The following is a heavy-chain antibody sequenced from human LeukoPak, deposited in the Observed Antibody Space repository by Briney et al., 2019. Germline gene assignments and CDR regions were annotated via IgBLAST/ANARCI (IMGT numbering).Heavy chain of an antibody. CDR2: ISSSSSYI. V-gene: IGHV3-21*01. Sequence: GGSLRLSCAASGFTFSSYSMNWVRQAPGKGLEGVSSISSSSSYIYYADSVKGRFTISRDNAKTSLYLQMNSLRAEDTAVYYCARAGIVGPWRYFDYWGQGTLVTVSS. D-gene: IGHD1-26*01. CDR1: GFTFSSYS. CDR3: ARAGIVGPWRYFDY. J-gene: IGHJ4*02.